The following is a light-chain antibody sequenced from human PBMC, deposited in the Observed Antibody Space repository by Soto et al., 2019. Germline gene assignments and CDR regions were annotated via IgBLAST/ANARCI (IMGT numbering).Light chain of an antibody. CDR3: LSFAGSYEV. Sequence: QSALTQPRSVSESPGQSVTISCTGTSSDVGAYDYVSWYQQHPGKVPKLMIYDVNKRPSGVPHRFSGSKSGKTAFLPISGLQAEDEADYYCLSFAGSYEVFGGGTKLTVL. CDR1: SSDVGAYDY. CDR2: DVN. J-gene: IGLJ2*01. V-gene: IGLV2-11*01.